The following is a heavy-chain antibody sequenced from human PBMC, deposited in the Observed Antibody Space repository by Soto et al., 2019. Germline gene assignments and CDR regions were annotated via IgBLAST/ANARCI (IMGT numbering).Heavy chain of an antibody. CDR1: GGSISSGDYY. V-gene: IGHV4-30-4*01. J-gene: IGHJ5*02. Sequence: QVQLQESGPGLVKPSQTLSLTCTVSGGSISSGDYYWSWIRQPPGEGLEWIGYIYYSGSTYYNPSLKSRVTISVDTSKNQFSLKLSSVTAADTAVYYCARESGYCSGGSCFFWFDPWGQGTLVTVSS. D-gene: IGHD2-15*01. CDR3: ARESGYCSGGSCFFWFDP. CDR2: IYYSGST.